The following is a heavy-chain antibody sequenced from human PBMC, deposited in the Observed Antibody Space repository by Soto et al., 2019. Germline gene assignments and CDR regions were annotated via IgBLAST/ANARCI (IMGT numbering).Heavy chain of an antibody. CDR1: GYTFTDSF. J-gene: IGHJ4*02. V-gene: IGHV1-2*02. Sequence: ASVKVSFKASGYTFTDSFIHWLRQAPGQGLEWMGWINPNNGRTTLAPKFQGRVTLIRDTSINTAYMDMSRLRSDDTAVYYCAREDADRGSFDFWGQGTLVTVSS. CDR2: INPNNGRT. CDR3: AREDADRGSFDF.